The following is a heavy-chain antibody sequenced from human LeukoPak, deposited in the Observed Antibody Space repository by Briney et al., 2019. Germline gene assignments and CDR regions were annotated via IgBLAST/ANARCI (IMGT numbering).Heavy chain of an antibody. CDR2: IKHSGST. J-gene: IGHJ4*02. CDR3: ARELATINGPYFES. Sequence: RSETLSLTCTVSGGSISSSSYYWSWIRQPPGNGREWIVEIKHSGSTNYNPYLKTRLTISVDKSRNLFSLNLTSVTAAGTAVYFCARELATINGPYFESWGQGTLVTVSS. V-gene: IGHV4-39*07. CDR1: GGSISSSSYY. D-gene: IGHD5-24*01.